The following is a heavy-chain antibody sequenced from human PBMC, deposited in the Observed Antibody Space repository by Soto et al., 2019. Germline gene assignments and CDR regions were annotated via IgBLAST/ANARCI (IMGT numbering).Heavy chain of an antibody. Sequence: GSLRLSCAASGFTFSQYALNWVRQAPGKGLEWVAVILYDGTIEHYADSVKGRFTVSRDNSKNTVYLQMDSLTPEDTGVYYCAREASVAALNWFDPWGQGTLVTVSS. CDR2: ILYDGTIE. CDR1: GFTFSQYA. CDR3: AREASVAALNWFDP. D-gene: IGHD6-6*01. V-gene: IGHV3-30-3*01. J-gene: IGHJ5*02.